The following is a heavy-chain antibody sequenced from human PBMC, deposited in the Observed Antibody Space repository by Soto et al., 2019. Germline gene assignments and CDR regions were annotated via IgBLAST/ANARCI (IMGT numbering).Heavy chain of an antibody. CDR2: IYYSGNT. CDR3: AGAAKRYNWFDP. J-gene: IGHJ5*02. V-gene: IGHV4-59*01. D-gene: IGHD5-18*01. CDR1: GGSLTTYY. Sequence: SETLSLTYSVSGGSLTTYYWSWIRQPPGKGLEWIGYIYYSGNTNYNPSLESRVTISVDTSKNQFSLRLTSVTAADTAVYYCAGAAKRYNWFDPWGQGTLVTVSS.